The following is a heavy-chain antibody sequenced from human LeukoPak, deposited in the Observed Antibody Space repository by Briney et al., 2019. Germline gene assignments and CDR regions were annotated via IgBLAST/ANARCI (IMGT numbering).Heavy chain of an antibody. D-gene: IGHD3-22*01. Sequence: PGGSLRLSCAASGFTFSSYGTHWVRQAPGKGLEWVAFIRYDGNNKYYVDSVKGRFTISRDNSKNTLYLQMNSLRAEDTAVYYCAKDSSVYNYDSRNLDYWGQGTLVTVSS. CDR3: AKDSSVYNYDSRNLDY. J-gene: IGHJ4*02. V-gene: IGHV3-30*02. CDR1: GFTFSSYG. CDR2: IRYDGNNK.